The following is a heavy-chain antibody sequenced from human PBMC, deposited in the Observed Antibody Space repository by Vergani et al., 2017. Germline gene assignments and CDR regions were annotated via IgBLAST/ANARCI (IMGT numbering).Heavy chain of an antibody. CDR1: GFIFINYS. V-gene: IGHV3-48*01. J-gene: IGHJ6*02. D-gene: IGHD2-2*01. Sequence: EVQLVESGGGLVQPGGSLRLSCAASGFIFINYSMNWVRQAPGKGLEWGAYISSSSRTIYYADSVKGRFTIPRDNAKNPLYLQMNSLRAEDTALYYCARELYCSSSSCYVSDYYYGMDVWGQGTTVTVSS. CDR3: ARELYCSSSSCYVSDYYYGMDV. CDR2: ISSSSRTI.